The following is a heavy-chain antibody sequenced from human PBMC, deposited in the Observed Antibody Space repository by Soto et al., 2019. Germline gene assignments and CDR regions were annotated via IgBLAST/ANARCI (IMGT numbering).Heavy chain of an antibody. CDR1: GYTLTELS. CDR2: FDPEDGET. D-gene: IGHD6-13*01. CDR3: AKGLAAAGPSYFDY. Sequence: ASVKVSCKVSGYTLTELSMHWVRQAPGKGLEWMGGFDPEDGETIYAQKFQGRVTMTEDTSTDTAYMELSSLRSEDTAVYYCAKGLAAAGPSYFDYWGQGTLVTVSS. J-gene: IGHJ4*02. V-gene: IGHV1-24*01.